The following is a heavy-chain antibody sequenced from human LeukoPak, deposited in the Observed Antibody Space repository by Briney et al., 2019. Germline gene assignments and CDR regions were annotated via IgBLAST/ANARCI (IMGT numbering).Heavy chain of an antibody. D-gene: IGHD3-22*01. Sequence: PSETLSLTCTVSGGSVSSSNDYWGWIRQPPGKGLEWIGSIYYSGSAWYNPSLKSRVTISVDTSRNQFSLKLNSVTAADTAVYYCAGVITMRSLVTHPWGQGTQVIVSS. J-gene: IGHJ1*01. CDR1: GGSVSSSNDY. CDR2: IYYSGSA. V-gene: IGHV4-39*01. CDR3: AGVITMRSLVTHP.